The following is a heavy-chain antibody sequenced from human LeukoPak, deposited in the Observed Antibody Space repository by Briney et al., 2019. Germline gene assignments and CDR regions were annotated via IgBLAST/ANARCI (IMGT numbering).Heavy chain of an antibody. D-gene: IGHD6-19*01. CDR1: GGSFSGYY. Sequence: SETPSLTCAVYGGSFSGYYWSWIRQPPGKGLEWIGEINHSGSTSYNPSLKSRVTISVDTSKNQFPLKLRSVTAAETVWYYCAGSRATIRSSDWYNYWGQGTLVTVSA. V-gene: IGHV4-34*01. J-gene: IGHJ4*02. CDR2: INHSGST. CDR3: AGSRATIRSSDWYNY.